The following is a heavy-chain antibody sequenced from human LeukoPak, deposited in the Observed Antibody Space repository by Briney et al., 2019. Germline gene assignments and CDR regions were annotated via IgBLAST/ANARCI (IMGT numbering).Heavy chain of an antibody. D-gene: IGHD3-3*01. Sequence: GGSLRLSCAASGFTFSSYAMSWVRQAPGKGLEWVSAISGSGGSTYYADSVKGRFTISRDNSKNTLYLQMNSLRAEDTAVYYCAKDTEDYDFWSGNYFDYWGQGTLVTVSS. CDR3: AKDTEDYDFWSGNYFDY. J-gene: IGHJ4*02. CDR1: GFTFSSYA. CDR2: ISGSGGST. V-gene: IGHV3-23*01.